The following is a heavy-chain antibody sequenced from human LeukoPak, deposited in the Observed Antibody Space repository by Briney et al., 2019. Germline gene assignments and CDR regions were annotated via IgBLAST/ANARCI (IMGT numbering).Heavy chain of an antibody. CDR1: GYSFTSYW. Sequence: GESLKISCKGSGYSFTSYWIGWVRQMPGKGLEWMGIIYPGDSDTRYSPSFQGQVTISADKSISTAYLQWSSLKASDTAMYYCARHLGDIVVVPAAMGGHYYYMDVWGKGTTVTVSS. J-gene: IGHJ6*03. D-gene: IGHD2-2*01. V-gene: IGHV5-51*01. CDR3: ARHLGDIVVVPAAMGGHYYYMDV. CDR2: IYPGDSDT.